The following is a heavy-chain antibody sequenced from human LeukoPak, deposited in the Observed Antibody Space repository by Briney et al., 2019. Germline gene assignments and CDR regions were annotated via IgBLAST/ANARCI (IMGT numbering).Heavy chain of an antibody. V-gene: IGHV3-23*01. J-gene: IGHJ4*02. CDR2: ISGSGGST. Sequence: GVSLRLSCATSGLNFSNYANTWVRQAPGPLLEWLSVISGSGGSTYYADSVKGRFTISRDNSKNTLYLQLNSLRAEDTATYYCAKGSRYDILSGPPDYWGQGTLVTVSS. CDR3: AKGSRYDILSGPPDY. CDR1: GLNFSNYA. D-gene: IGHD3-9*01.